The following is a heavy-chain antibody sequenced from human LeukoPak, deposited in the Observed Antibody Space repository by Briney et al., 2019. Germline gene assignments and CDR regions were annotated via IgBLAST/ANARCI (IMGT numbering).Heavy chain of an antibody. CDR3: AKDQYSSGKSWGWYYFDY. Sequence: PGGSLRLSCAASGFTFGSYGMHWVRQAPGKGLEWVAVISYDGSNKYYADSVKGRFTISRDNSKNTLYLQMNSLRAEDTAVYYCAKDQYSSGKSWGWYYFDYWGQGTLVTVSS. V-gene: IGHV3-30*18. CDR1: GFTFGSYG. CDR2: ISYDGSNK. D-gene: IGHD6-19*01. J-gene: IGHJ4*02.